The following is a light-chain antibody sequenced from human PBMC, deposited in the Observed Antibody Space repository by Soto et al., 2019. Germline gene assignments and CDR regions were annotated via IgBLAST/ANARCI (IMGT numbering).Light chain of an antibody. J-gene: IGKJ1*01. V-gene: IGKV1-16*01. Sequence: DIQMTQSPSSLSASVGDRVTITCRASQGISTYLGWYQQKPGKVPKSLIYSASSLQSGVPSRFSASGSGTEFTLTISAMQPDDFATYYCQQYYRYPWMFGQGTKVEIK. CDR1: QGISTY. CDR2: SAS. CDR3: QQYYRYPWM.